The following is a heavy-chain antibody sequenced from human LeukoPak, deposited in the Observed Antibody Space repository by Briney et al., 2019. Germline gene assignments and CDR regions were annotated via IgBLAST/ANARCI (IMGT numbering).Heavy chain of an antibody. CDR1: GGSFSGYY. Sequence: SETLSLTCAVYGGSFSGYYWSWIRQPPGKGLEWIGEINHSGSTNYNPSLKSRVTISVDTSKNQFSLKLGSVTAADTAVYYCARGPPNWGPDFWGQGTLITVSS. CDR2: INHSGST. V-gene: IGHV4-34*01. CDR3: ARGPPNWGPDF. D-gene: IGHD7-27*01. J-gene: IGHJ4*02.